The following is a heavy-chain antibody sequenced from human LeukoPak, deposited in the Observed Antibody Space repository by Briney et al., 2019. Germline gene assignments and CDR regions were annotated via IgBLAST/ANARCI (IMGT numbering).Heavy chain of an antibody. CDR1: GYTFTGYY. CDR3: ARENYGDYRVKIFDY. Sequence: ASVKVSCKASGYTFTGYYMHWVRQAPGQGLEWMGWINPNSGGTNYAQKFQGRVTMTRDTSISTAYMELSRPRSDDTAVYYCARENYGDYRVKIFDYWGQGTLVTVSS. V-gene: IGHV1-2*02. D-gene: IGHD4-17*01. J-gene: IGHJ4*02. CDR2: INPNSGGT.